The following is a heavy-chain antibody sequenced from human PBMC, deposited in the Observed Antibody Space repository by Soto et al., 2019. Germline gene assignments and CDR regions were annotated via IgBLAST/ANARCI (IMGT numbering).Heavy chain of an antibody. CDR1: GFSFSSYA. J-gene: IGHJ6*02. CDR3: ARDGDDYYYGMDV. Sequence: GGSLRLSCAASGFSFSSYAMSWVRQAPGKGLEWVSAISTAGDTYYPGSVKGRFTISRENAKNSLYLQMNSLRAEDTAVYYCARDGDDYYYGMDVWGQGTTVTVSS. CDR2: ISTAGDT. V-gene: IGHV3-13*01.